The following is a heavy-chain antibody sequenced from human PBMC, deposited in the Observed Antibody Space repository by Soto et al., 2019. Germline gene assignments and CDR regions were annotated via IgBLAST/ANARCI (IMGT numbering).Heavy chain of an antibody. Sequence: ASVKVSCKASGYTFTSYGISWVRQAPGQGLEWMGWISAYNGNTNYAQKLQGRVTMTTDTSTSTAYMELRSLRSDDTAVYYCARYFSSTSCYGPDAFDIWGQGTIVTVSS. CDR3: ARYFSSTSCYGPDAFDI. CDR1: GYTFTSYG. V-gene: IGHV1-18*01. J-gene: IGHJ3*02. CDR2: ISAYNGNT. D-gene: IGHD2-2*01.